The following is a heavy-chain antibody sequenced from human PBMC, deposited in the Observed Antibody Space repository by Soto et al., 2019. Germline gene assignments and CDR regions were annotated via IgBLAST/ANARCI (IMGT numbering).Heavy chain of an antibody. V-gene: IGHV1-2*02. Sequence: GASVNVSCTASGYTFTGYYMHWVRQAPGQGLEWMGWINPNNGGTSYAQKFQGRVTMTRDTSISTAYMELSRLRSDDTAVYYCARGQYGGNSVDYWGKGTLVSVSS. J-gene: IGHJ4*02. CDR2: INPNNGGT. D-gene: IGHD2-21*02. CDR3: ARGQYGGNSVDY. CDR1: GYTFTGYY.